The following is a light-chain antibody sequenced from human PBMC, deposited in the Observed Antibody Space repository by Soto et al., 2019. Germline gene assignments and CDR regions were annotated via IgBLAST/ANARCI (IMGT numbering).Light chain of an antibody. Sequence: EIVMTQSPATLPVSPGERATLSCRASQSVSSNLAWYQQKPGQAPRLLIYGASTRATGIPARFSGSGSGTEFTLTISSLQSEDFAVYYCQHYNNWPPWTFGHGTKVEVK. CDR3: QHYNNWPPWT. CDR2: GAS. CDR1: QSVSSN. V-gene: IGKV3-15*01. J-gene: IGKJ1*01.